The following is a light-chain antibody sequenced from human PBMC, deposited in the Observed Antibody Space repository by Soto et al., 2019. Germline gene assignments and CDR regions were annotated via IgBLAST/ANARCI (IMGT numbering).Light chain of an antibody. J-gene: IGKJ1*01. CDR2: GAS. Sequence: EIVMTQSPATLSVSPGERATLSCRASQSVSSNLAWYQQKPGQAPRLLIYGASTRATGIPARFSGSGSGTEFTLTISSLQSEDFAVYYCQQYNNCPPETFGQGTKV. V-gene: IGKV3-15*01. CDR3: QQYNNCPPET. CDR1: QSVSSN.